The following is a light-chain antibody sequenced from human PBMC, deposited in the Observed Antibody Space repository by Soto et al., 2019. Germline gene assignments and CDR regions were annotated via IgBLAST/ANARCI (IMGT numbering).Light chain of an antibody. CDR1: QSVSST. CDR2: GAS. CDR3: QQYNDWPSWT. Sequence: EIVMTQSPATLSVSPGDRATLSCRASQSVSSTLAWYQQKPGQAPRLLIYGASTRATGFPAMFSGSGSGTEFTLTISSLQSEDFAVYYCQQYNDWPSWTFGQGTKVEIK. V-gene: IGKV3-15*01. J-gene: IGKJ1*01.